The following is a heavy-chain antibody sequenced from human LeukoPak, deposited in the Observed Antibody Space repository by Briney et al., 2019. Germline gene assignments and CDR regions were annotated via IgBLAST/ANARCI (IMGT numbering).Heavy chain of an antibody. D-gene: IGHD3-10*01. CDR1: GYTFTSYG. CDR2: ISAYNGNT. J-gene: IGHJ4*02. V-gene: IGHV1-18*01. Sequence: ASVKVSCKASGYTFTSYGISWVRRAPGQGPEWMGWISAYNGNTNYAQKLQGRVTMTTDTSTSTAYMELRSLRSDDTAVYYCAAGSRGPTQPHYFDYWGQGTLVTVSS. CDR3: AAGSRGPTQPHYFDY.